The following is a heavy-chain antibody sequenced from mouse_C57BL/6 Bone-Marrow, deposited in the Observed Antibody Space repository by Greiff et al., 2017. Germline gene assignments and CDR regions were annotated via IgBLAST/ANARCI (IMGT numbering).Heavy chain of an antibody. J-gene: IGHJ3*01. Sequence: QVQLQQSGAELVKPGASVTLSCKASGYTFTEYTIHWVKQRYGQGLEWIGWFYPGSGSIKYNEKFKDKATLTAEKSSSTVYMELSRLTSEDTAVYFCARHEKWADSSCYWFAYWGQGTLVTVSA. CDR3: ARHEKWADSSCYWFAY. CDR1: GYTFTEYT. CDR2: FYPGSGSI. V-gene: IGHV1-62-2*01. D-gene: IGHD3-2*02.